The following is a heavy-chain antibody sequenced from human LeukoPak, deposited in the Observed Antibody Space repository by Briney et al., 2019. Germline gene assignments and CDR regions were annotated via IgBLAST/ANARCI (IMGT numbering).Heavy chain of an antibody. J-gene: IGHJ4*02. CDR2: IRFDGSNK. Sequence: PGGSLRLSCAASGFTFGSYGMHWVRQAPGKGLEWVAFIRFDGSNKYYADSVKGRFTISRDNSKNTLYLQMNSLRAEDTAVYYCAKDRLPYSSSPRFADYWGQGTLVTVSS. D-gene: IGHD6-13*01. CDR3: AKDRLPYSSSPRFADY. CDR1: GFTFGSYG. V-gene: IGHV3-30*02.